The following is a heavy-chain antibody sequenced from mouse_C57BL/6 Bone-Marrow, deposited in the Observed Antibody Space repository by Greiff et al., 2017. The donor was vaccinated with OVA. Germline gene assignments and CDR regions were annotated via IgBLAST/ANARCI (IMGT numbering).Heavy chain of an antibody. V-gene: IGHV1-82*01. Sequence: QVQLQQPGPELVKPGASVKISCKASGYAFSSSWMNWVKQRPGKGLEWIGRIYPGDGDTNYNGKFKGKATLTADKSSSTAYMQLSSLTSEDSAVYFGASRDSNCYWYFDVWGTGTTVTVSS. CDR1: GYAFSSSW. CDR3: ASRDSNCYWYFDV. CDR2: IYPGDGDT. J-gene: IGHJ1*03. D-gene: IGHD2-5*01.